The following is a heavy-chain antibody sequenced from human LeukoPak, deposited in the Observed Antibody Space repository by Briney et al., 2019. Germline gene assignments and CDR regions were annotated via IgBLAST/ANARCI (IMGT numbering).Heavy chain of an antibody. J-gene: IGHJ4*02. CDR1: GFIFSSYA. D-gene: IGHD3-9*01. V-gene: IGHV3-30*04. CDR3: ARGPDYDILADYFDY. Sequence: PGGSLRLSCAASGFIFSSYAMHWVRQAPGKGLEWVAVISYDGSNKYYADSVKGRFTISRDNSKNTQYLQMNSLRPEDTAVYYCARGPDYDILADYFDYWGQGTLVAVSS. CDR2: ISYDGSNK.